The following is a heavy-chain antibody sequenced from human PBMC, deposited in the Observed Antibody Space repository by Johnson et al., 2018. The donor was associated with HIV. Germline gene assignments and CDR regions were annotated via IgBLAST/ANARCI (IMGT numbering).Heavy chain of an antibody. J-gene: IGHJ3*02. D-gene: IGHD3-10*01. Sequence: VQLVESGGDLVQPGGSLRLSCVGSGFTFNTNWMHWVRQAPGKGLVWVSRINSDGSSTSYADSVKGRFTISRDNAKNTLYLKMDSLGAEDTAVYYCAIVQLLADDVFNIWGQGTMVTVSS. CDR2: INSDGSST. CDR3: AIVQLLADDVFNI. CDR1: GFTFNTNW. V-gene: IGHV3-74*01.